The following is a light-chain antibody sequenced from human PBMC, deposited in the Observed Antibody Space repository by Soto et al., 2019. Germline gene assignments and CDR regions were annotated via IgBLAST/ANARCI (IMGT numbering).Light chain of an antibody. CDR1: QNVTRS. CDR2: DAS. V-gene: IGKV3-15*01. Sequence: EIVVTQSPATLSVSPGDRATLSCTASQNVTRSLAWYQQKPGQTPRLLIYDASSRAAGMPDRFNGGCSGTEFTLTICRLQSEDFALYFCEQYDPWWTFGQGTRV. J-gene: IGKJ1*01. CDR3: EQYDPWWT.